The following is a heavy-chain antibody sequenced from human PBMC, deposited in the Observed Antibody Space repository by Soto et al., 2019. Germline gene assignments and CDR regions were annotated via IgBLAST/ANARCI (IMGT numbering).Heavy chain of an antibody. CDR3: ARGLLPWFFDL. Sequence: QVQLQQWGAGLWKPSETLSLTCAVYGGSFSDYYWTWIRQPPGKGLEWIGEIYHTGSTNYNPSLKSRGTRTVDTSKTQFSLKLSSVTAADTAVYYCARGLLPWFFDLWGPGTLVTVSS. CDR1: GGSFSDYY. V-gene: IGHV4-34*01. CDR2: IYHTGST. J-gene: IGHJ2*01.